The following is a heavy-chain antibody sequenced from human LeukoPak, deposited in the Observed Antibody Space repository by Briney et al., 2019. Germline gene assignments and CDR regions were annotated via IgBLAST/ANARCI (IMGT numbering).Heavy chain of an antibody. CDR3: ATDGRRRGFDH. V-gene: IGHV3-23*01. Sequence: PGGSLRLSCAASGFFFSNYDMNWVRQAPAKGLEWVSAISGSAINTYYADSVKGRFTISRDNSMNTLYLQMNSLRAEDTAVYYCATDGRRRGFDHWGQGTLVTVSS. CDR1: GFFFSNYD. J-gene: IGHJ4*02. CDR2: ISGSAINT. D-gene: IGHD2-15*01.